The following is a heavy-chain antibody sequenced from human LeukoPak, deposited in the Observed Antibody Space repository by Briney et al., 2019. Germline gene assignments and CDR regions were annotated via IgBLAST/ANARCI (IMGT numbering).Heavy chain of an antibody. V-gene: IGHV3-23*01. CDR3: AKARDFCSGGSCYLVPMDV. Sequence: PGGSLRLSCAAPGLNFASYAMTWVRQAPGKGLEWVSSISGGSIIPYFADSVKGRFTISRDNSKGTLYLQMNSLRAEDTAVYYCAKARDFCSGGSCYLVPMDVWGQGSTVTVSS. J-gene: IGHJ6*02. CDR2: ISGGSIIP. D-gene: IGHD2-15*01. CDR1: GLNFASYA.